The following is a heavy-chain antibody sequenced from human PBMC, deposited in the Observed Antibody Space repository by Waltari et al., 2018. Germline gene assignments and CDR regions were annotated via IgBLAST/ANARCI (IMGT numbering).Heavy chain of an antibody. CDR3: ARSRRGFGEPLGYYYYMDV. V-gene: IGHV4-4*07. J-gene: IGHJ6*03. CDR2: IYTSGST. CDR1: GGSISSYY. Sequence: QVQLQESGPGLVKPSETLSLTCTVSGGSISSYYWSWIRQPAGKGLEWIGRIYTSGSTNDNPSLKSRVTMSVDTSKNQFSLKLSSVTAADTAGYYCARSRRGFGEPLGYYYYMDVWGKGTTVTISS. D-gene: IGHD3-10*01.